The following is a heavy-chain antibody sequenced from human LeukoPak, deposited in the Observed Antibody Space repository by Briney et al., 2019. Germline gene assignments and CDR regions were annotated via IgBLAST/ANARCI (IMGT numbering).Heavy chain of an antibody. J-gene: IGHJ4*02. CDR1: GFTFSNHW. Sequence: GGSLRLSCAASGFTFSNHWMTWVRQAPGKGLEWVANMNQDGSLKFHVDSVKGRFTISRDNSKNSLYLQMSSLRAEDTAVYYCARGWNYAFRFDDWGQGTLVTVSS. D-gene: IGHD1-7*01. V-gene: IGHV3-7*01. CDR2: MNQDGSLK. CDR3: ARGWNYAFRFDD.